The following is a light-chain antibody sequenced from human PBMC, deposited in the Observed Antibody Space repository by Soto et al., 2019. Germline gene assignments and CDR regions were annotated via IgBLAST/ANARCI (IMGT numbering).Light chain of an antibody. Sequence: ALQLTQSPSSLSASIGDRVTISCRASQGISTLFAWYQQKPVKAPKLLIYSASTLENGVPSRFSGSGSGADFTLTISSLQPEDFATYYCQQFYDYPLTFGGGTKVEIK. CDR3: QQFYDYPLT. CDR2: SAS. CDR1: QGISTL. V-gene: IGKV1D-13*01. J-gene: IGKJ4*01.